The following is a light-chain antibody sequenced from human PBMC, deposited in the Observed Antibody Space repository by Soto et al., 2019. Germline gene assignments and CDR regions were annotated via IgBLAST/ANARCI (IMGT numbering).Light chain of an antibody. CDR3: SSFTSSSTVV. V-gene: IGLV2-14*01. CDR1: SSDVGGYNY. J-gene: IGLJ2*01. CDR2: DVS. Sequence: SVLTQPASVSGSPGQSITISCTGTSSDVGGYNYVSWYQQHPGKAPTLMIYDVSNRPSGVSSRFSGSKSGNTASLTIFGLQAEDEADYYCSSFTSSSTVVFGGGTKLTVL.